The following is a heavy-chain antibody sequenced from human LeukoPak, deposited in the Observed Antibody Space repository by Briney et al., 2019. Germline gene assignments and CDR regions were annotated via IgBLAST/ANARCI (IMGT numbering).Heavy chain of an antibody. J-gene: IGHJ6*03. CDR2: IYSGGDT. V-gene: IGHV3-53*05. Sequence: PGGSLRLSCTASGLTVSSNCMSWVRQAPGKGLEWVSFIYSGGDTYYADSVKGRFTISRDNSKNTFHLQMNSLRAEDTAVYYCARAALTLTYYYYYMDVWGKGTTVTVSS. CDR3: ARAALTLTYYYYYMDV. D-gene: IGHD6-6*01. CDR1: GLTVSSNC.